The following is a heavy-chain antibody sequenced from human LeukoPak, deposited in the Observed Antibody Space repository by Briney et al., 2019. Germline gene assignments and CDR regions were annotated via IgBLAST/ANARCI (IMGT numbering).Heavy chain of an antibody. CDR3: ERSRSDGGNDY. J-gene: IGHJ4*02. D-gene: IGHD4-23*01. Sequence: PSETLSLTCAVSSGSISSYYRSWIRQPPGKGLEWIGDIYNSGSTNYNPSLKSRVTISVDTSKNQFSLKLSSVTAADTAVYYCERSRSDGGNDYWGQGTLVTVSS. CDR2: IYNSGST. CDR1: SGSISSYY. V-gene: IGHV4-59*12.